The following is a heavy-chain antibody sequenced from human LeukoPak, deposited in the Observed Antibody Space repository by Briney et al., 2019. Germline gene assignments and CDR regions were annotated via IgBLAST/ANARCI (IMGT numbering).Heavy chain of an antibody. V-gene: IGHV3-23*01. J-gene: IGHJ4*02. Sequence: GGSLRLSCAASGFTFSSYAMSWVRQAPGHGLEWVSAISGSGGSTYYADSVKGRFTVSRDNSKNTLYLQMNSLRAEDTAVYYCAKGMLNGDLQDYWGQGTLVTVSS. D-gene: IGHD4-17*01. CDR2: ISGSGGST. CDR1: GFTFSSYA. CDR3: AKGMLNGDLQDY.